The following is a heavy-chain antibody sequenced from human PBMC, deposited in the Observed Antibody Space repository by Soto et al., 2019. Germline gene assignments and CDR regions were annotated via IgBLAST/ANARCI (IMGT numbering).Heavy chain of an antibody. D-gene: IGHD3-3*01. CDR3: ARVLPQFGVVIYYFDY. CDR1: GFTFSSYW. J-gene: IGHJ4*02. V-gene: IGHV3-7*01. CDR2: IKQDGSEK. Sequence: PGGSLRLSCAASGFTFSSYWMSWVRQAPGKGLEWVANIKQDGSEKYYVDSVKGRFTISRDNAKNSLYLQMNSLRAEDTAVYYCARVLPQFGVVIYYFDYWGQGTLVTVSS.